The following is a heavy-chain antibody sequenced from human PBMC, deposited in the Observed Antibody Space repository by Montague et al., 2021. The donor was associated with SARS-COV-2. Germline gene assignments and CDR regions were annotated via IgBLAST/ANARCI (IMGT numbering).Heavy chain of an antibody. V-gene: IGHV4-39*01. CDR2: ISYSGRT. Sequence: SETLSLTCTVSGGSVSSSPYYWGWIRQPPGRGLEWVGSISYSGRTXFSPSLKSRLTISVDSSENQFSLRLSSVTAADTAVYYCASSYYYGSGTYVYSYYMDVGGKGTTVTVSS. CDR3: ASSYYYGSGTYVYSYYMDV. J-gene: IGHJ6*03. CDR1: GGSVSSSPYY. D-gene: IGHD3-10*01.